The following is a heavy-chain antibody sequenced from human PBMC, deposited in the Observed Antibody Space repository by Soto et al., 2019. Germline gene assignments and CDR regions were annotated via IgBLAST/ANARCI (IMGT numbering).Heavy chain of an antibody. Sequence: PGGSLRLSCAASGFTFSTYGMHWVRQAPGKGLEWVAVIWFDGSKTYYADSVKVRFTISRDNSKNTLYLQMNSLRAEDTAVYYCAKDDRAITMIVVANAFDYWGQGTLVTVSS. CDR3: AKDDRAITMIVVANAFDY. D-gene: IGHD3-22*01. CDR1: GFTFSTYG. CDR2: IWFDGSKT. J-gene: IGHJ4*02. V-gene: IGHV3-33*06.